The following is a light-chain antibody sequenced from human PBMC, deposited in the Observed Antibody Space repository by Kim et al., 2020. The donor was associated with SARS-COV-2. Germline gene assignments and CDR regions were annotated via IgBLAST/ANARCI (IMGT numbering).Light chain of an antibody. Sequence: DVQMTQSPSSLSASVGDRVTITRQASQDISTYLNWYQQKPGKAPRLLIYDASNLQTGVTSRFSGSGSGKDFTLTISGLQPEDVATFYCQQFDTLPITFGQGTRLEIK. CDR3: QQFDTLPIT. CDR1: QDISTY. CDR2: DAS. J-gene: IGKJ5*01. V-gene: IGKV1-33*01.